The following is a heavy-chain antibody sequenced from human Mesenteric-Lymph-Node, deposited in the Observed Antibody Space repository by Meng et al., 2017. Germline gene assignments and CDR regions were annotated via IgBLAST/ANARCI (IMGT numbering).Heavy chain of an antibody. CDR2: ISGSGGST. V-gene: IGHV3-23*01. CDR1: GFTFSSYA. CDR3: ARISGGFKFDP. D-gene: IGHD1-26*01. J-gene: IGHJ5*02. Sequence: GESLKISCAASGFTFSSYAMSWVRQAPGKGLEWVSAISGSGGSTYYADSVKGRFTISRDNSKNTLYLQMNSLRAEDTAVYYCARISGGFKFDPWGQGTLVTVSS.